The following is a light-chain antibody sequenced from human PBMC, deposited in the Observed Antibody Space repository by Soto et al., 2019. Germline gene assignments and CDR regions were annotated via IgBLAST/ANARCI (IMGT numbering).Light chain of an antibody. J-gene: IGKJ2*01. V-gene: IGKV3-15*01. Sequence: EIVLTQSPSTLSVSPGQRATLSCRASQSISRNLAWYQQKPGQAPRLLIYGASTRATGIPARFSGSGSGTESTLTISSLQSEDFALYYCHQYNNWPPGTFGQGTKVDIK. CDR2: GAS. CDR3: HQYNNWPPGT. CDR1: QSISRN.